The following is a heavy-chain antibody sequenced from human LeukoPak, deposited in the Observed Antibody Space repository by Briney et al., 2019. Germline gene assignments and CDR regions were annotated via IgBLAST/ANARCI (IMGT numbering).Heavy chain of an antibody. Sequence: SETLSLTCAVSGYSISNDYYCGWVRQPPGKGLEWIGNIYHSGSTYKNSSLKSRLTMSLDTSKNQFSLKLISVTAADTAMYYCARLSGAPVRHPIYHFDYSGQGTLVTVSS. CDR1: GYSISNDYY. V-gene: IGHV4-38-2*01. J-gene: IGHJ4*02. CDR2: IYHSGST. D-gene: IGHD2-2*02. CDR3: ARLSGAPVRHPIYHFDY.